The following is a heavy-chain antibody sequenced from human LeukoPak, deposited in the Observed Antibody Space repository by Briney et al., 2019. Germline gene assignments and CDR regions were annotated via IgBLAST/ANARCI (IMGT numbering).Heavy chain of an antibody. CDR3: ARGRVMITFEGVIVKGYFDY. CDR1: GGSISSRDYY. J-gene: IGHJ4*02. V-gene: IGHV4-34*01. CDR2: INHSGST. Sequence: SETLSLTCTVSGGSISSRDYYWSWIRQPPGKGLEWIGEINHSGSTNYNPSLKSRVTISVDTSKNQFSLKLSSVTAADTAVYYCARGRVMITFEGVIVKGYFDYWGQGTLVTVSS. D-gene: IGHD3-16*02.